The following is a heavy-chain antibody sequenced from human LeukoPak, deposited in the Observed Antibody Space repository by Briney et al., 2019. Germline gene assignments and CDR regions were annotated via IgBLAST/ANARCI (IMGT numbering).Heavy chain of an antibody. CDR3: ARHGTIFGAGTSDAFDI. CDR2: IYPGDSDT. CDR1: GYSFTSYW. V-gene: IGHV5-51*01. Sequence: GESLKISCKGSGYSFTSYWIGWVRQMPGKGLEWMGIIYPGDSDTRYSPPFQGQVTISADKSISTAYLQWSSLKASDTAMYYCARHGTIFGAGTSDAFDIWGQGTMVTVSS. D-gene: IGHD3-3*01. J-gene: IGHJ3*02.